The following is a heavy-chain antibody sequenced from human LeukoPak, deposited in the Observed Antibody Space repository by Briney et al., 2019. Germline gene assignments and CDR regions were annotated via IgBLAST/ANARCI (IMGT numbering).Heavy chain of an antibody. D-gene: IGHD1-26*01. V-gene: IGHV3-74*01. CDR2: ITADGSK. CDR1: GFTFSTYW. CDR3: AKKAQYNGNYPLGY. J-gene: IGHJ4*02. Sequence: GGSLRLSCAASGFTFSTYWMYWVRHAPEQGLVWVARITADGSKNYADSVKGRFTISRDNSKNTLYLQMNSLRAEDTALYFCAKKAQYNGNYPLGYWGQGTLVTVSS.